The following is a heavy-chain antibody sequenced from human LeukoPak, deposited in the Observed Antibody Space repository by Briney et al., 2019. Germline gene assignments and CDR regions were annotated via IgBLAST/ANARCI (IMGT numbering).Heavy chain of an antibody. CDR3: AHRRGGPGGTYSSSWSRRDYFDY. D-gene: IGHD6-13*01. V-gene: IGHV2-5*01. CDR1: GFSLSTSGVG. Sequence: SGPTLVKPTQTLTLTCTFSGFSLSTSGVGVGWIRQPPGKALEWLALIYWNDDKRYSPSLKSRLTITKDTSKNQVVLTMTNMDPVDTATYYSAHRRGGPGGTYSSSWSRRDYFDYWGQGTLVTVSS. J-gene: IGHJ4*02. CDR2: IYWNDDK.